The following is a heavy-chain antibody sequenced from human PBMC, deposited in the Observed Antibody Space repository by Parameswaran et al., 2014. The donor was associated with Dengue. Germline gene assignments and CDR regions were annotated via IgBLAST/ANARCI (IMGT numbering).Heavy chain of an antibody. V-gene: IGHV3-21*01. CDR3: ARDMAPYYDFWSGPYMDV. D-gene: IGHD3-3*01. Sequence: WIRQPPGKGLEWVSSISSSSSYIYYADSVKGRFTISRDNAKNSLYLQMNSLRAEDTAVYYCARDMAPYYDFWSGPYMDVWGKGTTVTVSS. J-gene: IGHJ6*03. CDR2: ISSSSSYI.